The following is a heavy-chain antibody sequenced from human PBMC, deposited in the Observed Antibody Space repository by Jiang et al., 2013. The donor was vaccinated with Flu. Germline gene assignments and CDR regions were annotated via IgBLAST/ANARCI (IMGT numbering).Heavy chain of an antibody. V-gene: IGHV1-8*01. D-gene: IGHD3-16*01. CDR3: ARGSNMGVXWFDP. J-gene: IGHJ5*02. Sequence: GAEVKKPGASIKVSCKASGYIFTSYDINWVREAAGQGLEWMGWMNPFSGEAGTAQKFQGRLTLTRDTSISTAYMELHSLTSDDAAVYFCARGSNMGVXWFDPWGQGTLVNVS. CDR1: GYIFTSYD. CDR2: MNPFSGEA.